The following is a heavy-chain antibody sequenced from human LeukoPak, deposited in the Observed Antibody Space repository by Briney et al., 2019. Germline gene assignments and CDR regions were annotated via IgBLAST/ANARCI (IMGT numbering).Heavy chain of an antibody. Sequence: SETLSLTCTVSGGSISSYYWSWIRQPPGKELEWIGYIYYSGSTNYNPSLKSRVTISVDTSKNQFSLKLSSVTAADTAVYYCARHRAKEAFDIWGQGTMVTVSS. J-gene: IGHJ3*02. CDR2: IYYSGST. CDR1: GGSISSYY. CDR3: ARHRAKEAFDI. V-gene: IGHV4-59*13.